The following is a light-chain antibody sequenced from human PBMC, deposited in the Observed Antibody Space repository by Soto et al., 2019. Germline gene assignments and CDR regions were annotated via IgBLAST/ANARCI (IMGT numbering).Light chain of an antibody. V-gene: IGKV1-5*01. CDR3: QQYNSYSLT. CDR2: DAS. J-gene: IGKJ4*01. CDR1: QSISSR. Sequence: DIQMTQSPSTLSASVGDRVTITCRASQSISSRLAWYQQKPGKAPKILIYDASNLESGVPSRFSGSGSGTEFTLTISSLQPDDFANYYCQQYNSYSLTFGGGTKVEIK.